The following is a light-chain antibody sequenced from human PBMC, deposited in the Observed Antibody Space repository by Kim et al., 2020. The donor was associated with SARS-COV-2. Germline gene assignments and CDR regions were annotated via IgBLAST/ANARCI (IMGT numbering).Light chain of an antibody. Sequence: IQMTQSPSSLSASVGDRVTITCRASQSISSYLNWYQQKPGKAPKLLIYAASSLQSGVPSRFSGSGSGTDFTLTISSLQPEDFATYYCQQSYSTPLTFVGGTKVDIK. V-gene: IGKV1-39*01. CDR3: QQSYSTPLT. CDR1: QSISSY. J-gene: IGKJ4*01. CDR2: AAS.